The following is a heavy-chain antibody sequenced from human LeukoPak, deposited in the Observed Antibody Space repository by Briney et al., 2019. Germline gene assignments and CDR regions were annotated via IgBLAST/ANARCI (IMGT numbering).Heavy chain of an antibody. CDR1: GFTLSSYA. CDR3: ARVSYCGGDCYFESFGY. D-gene: IGHD2-21*02. Sequence: GGTLRLSRAASGFTLSSYAMSWVRQAPRKGLEWVSAISGSGGSTYYAASVKGRFTISRDTSKNTLYLQMNSLRAEDTAVYYCARVSYCGGDCYFESFGYWGQGTLVTVSS. V-gene: IGHV3-23*01. J-gene: IGHJ4*02. CDR2: ISGSGGST.